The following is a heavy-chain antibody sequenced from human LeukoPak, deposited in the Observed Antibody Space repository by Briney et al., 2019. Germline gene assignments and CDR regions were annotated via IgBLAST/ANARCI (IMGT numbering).Heavy chain of an antibody. Sequence: SETLSLTCSVSGGSISSNSHYWGWIRQPPGKGLEWIGSIYYSGSTYYNPSLKSRVTISVDTSKNQFSLKLSSVTAADTAVYYCARLYCSGGSCYSHYYYYMDVWGKGTTVTVSS. CDR1: GGSISSNSHY. V-gene: IGHV4-39*07. CDR2: IYYSGST. D-gene: IGHD2-15*01. CDR3: ARLYCSGGSCYSHYYYYMDV. J-gene: IGHJ6*03.